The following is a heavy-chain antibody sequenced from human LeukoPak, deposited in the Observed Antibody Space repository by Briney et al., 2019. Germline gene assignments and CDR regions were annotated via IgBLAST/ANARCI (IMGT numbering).Heavy chain of an antibody. Sequence: PGGSLRLSCAASGFTFDDYGMSWVRQAPGKGLEWVSGINWNGGSTGYADSVKGRFTISRDNAKNSLYLQMNSLRAEDTALYYCARAVWSGYSGNCYYYYMDVWGKGTTVTVSS. D-gene: IGHD3-3*01. CDR1: GFTFDDYG. CDR3: ARAVWSGYSGNCYYYYMDV. J-gene: IGHJ6*03. V-gene: IGHV3-20*04. CDR2: INWNGGST.